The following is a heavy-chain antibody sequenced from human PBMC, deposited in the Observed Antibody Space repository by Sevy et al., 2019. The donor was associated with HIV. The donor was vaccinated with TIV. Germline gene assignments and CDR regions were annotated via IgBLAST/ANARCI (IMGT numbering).Heavy chain of an antibody. CDR2: IYDGGST. J-gene: IGHJ6*02. V-gene: IGHV3-53*01. CDR3: ARWYFKMDV. Sequence: GGSLRLSCSASGFTVSGVHMTWVRQASGKGLEWVSVIYDGGSTYYADSMKGRFIISRDNSKNTLYLQMNSLRVEDTAVYYCARWYFKMDVWGQGATVTVSS. CDR1: GFTVSGVH. D-gene: IGHD6-13*01.